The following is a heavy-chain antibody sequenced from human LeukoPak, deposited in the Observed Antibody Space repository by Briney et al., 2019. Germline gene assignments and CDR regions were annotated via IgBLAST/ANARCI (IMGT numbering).Heavy chain of an antibody. J-gene: IGHJ4*02. CDR1: GGSISSGDYY. D-gene: IGHD6-19*01. Sequence: PSETLSLTCTVSGGSISSGDYYWSWIRQPPGKGLEWIGYIYYSGSTYYNPSLKSRVTISVDTSKNQFSLKLSSVTAADTAVYYCARDPGHTRSSGWYSYWGQGTLVTVSS. V-gene: IGHV4-30-4*08. CDR2: IYYSGST. CDR3: ARDPGHTRSSGWYSY.